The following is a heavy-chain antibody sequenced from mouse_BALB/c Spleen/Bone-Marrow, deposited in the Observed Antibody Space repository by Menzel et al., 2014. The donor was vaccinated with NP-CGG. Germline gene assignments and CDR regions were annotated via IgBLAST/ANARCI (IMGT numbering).Heavy chain of an antibody. V-gene: IGHV1S22*01. D-gene: IGHD2-2*01. CDR2: IYPGSGTA. CDR3: ARFDGYDVGFAY. Sequence: LKESGSELVRPGASVKLSCKASGYTFTSYWVHWVKQRPGQGLEWIGNIYPGSGTAKYDEKFKNKATLTVDTSSSTAYMQLSSLTSEDSAVYYCARFDGYDVGFAYWGQGTLVTVS. CDR1: GYTFTSYW. J-gene: IGHJ3*01.